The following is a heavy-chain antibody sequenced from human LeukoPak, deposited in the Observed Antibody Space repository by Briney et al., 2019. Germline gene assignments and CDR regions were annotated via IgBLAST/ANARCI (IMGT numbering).Heavy chain of an antibody. CDR1: GGSFNGYY. CDR3: ARSAGEIRQLVSVRFQH. D-gene: IGHD4-17*01. J-gene: IGHJ1*01. V-gene: IGHV4-34*01. CDR2: INHKGTT. Sequence: PSETLSLTCAVYGGSFNGYYRSWIRQLPGKGLEWIGEINHKGTTKYNPSLKSRVTLSADKSKKQFSLKLSSVTAADTAIYYCARSAGEIRQLVSVRFQHWGLGTLVTVSS.